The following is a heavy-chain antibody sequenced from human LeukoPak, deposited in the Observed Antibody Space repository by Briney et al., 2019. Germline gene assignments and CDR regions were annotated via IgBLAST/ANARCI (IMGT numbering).Heavy chain of an antibody. D-gene: IGHD4-11*01. CDR1: KFTFSSYW. Sequence: AGGSLRLSCVASKFTFSSYWMHWVRHAPGEGLVWVSVINSDGSTTLYADSVKGRFTISRDNAKNTLYLQMNSLRAEDTAVYYCAGLRGKITTIDYWGQGTLVTVSS. CDR2: INSDGSTT. CDR3: AGLRGKITTIDY. J-gene: IGHJ4*02. V-gene: IGHV3-74*03.